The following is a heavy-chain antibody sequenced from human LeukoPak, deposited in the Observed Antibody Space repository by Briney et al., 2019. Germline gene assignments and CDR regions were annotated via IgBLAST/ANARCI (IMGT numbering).Heavy chain of an antibody. CDR3: ARGITSGPRRYDVRNFDY. J-gene: IGHJ4*02. CDR2: INLDGSEE. Sequence: GGSLRLSCTASGFIFSTSWMTWVRQAPGKGLEWVAHINLDGSEEYYVDSVKGRFTISRDNAKNSLYLQMNSLRAEDTAVYYCARGITSGPRRYDVRNFDYWGQGTPVTVSS. V-gene: IGHV3-7*01. CDR1: GFIFSTSW. D-gene: IGHD5-12*01.